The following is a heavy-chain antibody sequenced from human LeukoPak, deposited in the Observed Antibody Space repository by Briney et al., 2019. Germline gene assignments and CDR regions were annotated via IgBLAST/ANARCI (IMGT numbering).Heavy chain of an antibody. CDR1: GYSFTNYW. J-gene: IGHJ5*02. Sequence: GESLKISCKGSGYSFTNYWIGWVCQMPGKGLEWMGIIYPGDSDTRYSPSFQGQVTISADKSISTAYLQWSSLKASDTAMYYCAREAAVTNVAGRFDPWGQGTLVTVSS. D-gene: IGHD2-8*01. CDR2: IYPGDSDT. CDR3: AREAAVTNVAGRFDP. V-gene: IGHV5-51*01.